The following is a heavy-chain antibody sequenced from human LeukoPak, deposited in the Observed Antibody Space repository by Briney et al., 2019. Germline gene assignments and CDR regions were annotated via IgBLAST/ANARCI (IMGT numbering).Heavy chain of an antibody. CDR3: ARRSGSYSNFDY. CDR1: GFTFSSYS. CDR2: ISSSSSYI. Sequence: GGSLRLSCAASGFTFSSYSMNWVRQAPGKGLEWVSSISSSSSYIYYADSVKGRFTISRDNAKNSLYLQMNSPRAEDTAVYYCARRSGSYSNFDYWGQGTLVTVSS. V-gene: IGHV3-21*01. D-gene: IGHD3-10*01. J-gene: IGHJ4*02.